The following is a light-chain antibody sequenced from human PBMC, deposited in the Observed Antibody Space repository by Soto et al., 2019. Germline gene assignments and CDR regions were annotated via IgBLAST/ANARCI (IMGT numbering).Light chain of an antibody. V-gene: IGKV1-5*03. CDR1: QSVNTW. CDR2: KAS. CDR3: QHFKSYPWT. Sequence: DIQMTQSPSTLSASVGDRVTITCRASQSVNTWLAWYQQKPGKAPKLLIYKASSLESGVPSRFSGSGSGTEFTLTISSLQADDFASYYCQHFKSYPWTFGQGTKVEI. J-gene: IGKJ1*01.